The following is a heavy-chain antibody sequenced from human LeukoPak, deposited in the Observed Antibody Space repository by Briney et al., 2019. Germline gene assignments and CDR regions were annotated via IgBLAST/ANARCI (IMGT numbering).Heavy chain of an antibody. CDR1: GGSFSGYY. Sequence: SETLPLTCAVYGGSFSGYYWSWIRQPPGKGLEWIGEINHSGSTNYNPSLKSRVTISVDTSKNQFSLKLSSVTAADTAVYYCARVLLWFGEYGYWGQGTLVTVSS. V-gene: IGHV4-34*01. CDR3: ARVLLWFGEYGY. CDR2: INHSGST. D-gene: IGHD3-10*01. J-gene: IGHJ4*02.